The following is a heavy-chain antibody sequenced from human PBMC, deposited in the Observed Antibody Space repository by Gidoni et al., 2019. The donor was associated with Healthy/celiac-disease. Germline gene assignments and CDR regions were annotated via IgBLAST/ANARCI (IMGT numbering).Heavy chain of an antibody. J-gene: IGHJ6*02. CDR2: ISGSGGST. D-gene: IGHD6-6*01. Sequence: EVQLLESGGGLVQPGGSLRLSCAASGFTFSSYAMSWVRQAPGKGLEWVSAISGSGGSTYYADSVKGRFTISRDNSKNTLYLQMNSLRAEDTAVYYCAKGGEQMESSSFYYYYYGMDVWGQGTTVTVSS. CDR1: GFTFSSYA. CDR3: AKGGEQMESSSFYYYYYGMDV. V-gene: IGHV3-23*01.